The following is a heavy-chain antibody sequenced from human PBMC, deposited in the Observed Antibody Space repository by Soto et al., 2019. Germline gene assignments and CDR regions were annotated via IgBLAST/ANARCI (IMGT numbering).Heavy chain of an antibody. V-gene: IGHV1-69*01. CDR2: IIPIFGTA. J-gene: IGHJ6*02. CDR3: ARDRTTFLTGTAPGGMDV. Sequence: QVQLVQSGAEVKKPGSSVKVSCKASGGTFSSYAISWVRQAPGQGLEWMGGIIPIFGTANYAQKFQGRVTITADESTSTAYMELSSLRSEDTAVYYCARDRTTFLTGTAPGGMDVWGQGTTVTVSS. D-gene: IGHD1-20*01. CDR1: GGTFSSYA.